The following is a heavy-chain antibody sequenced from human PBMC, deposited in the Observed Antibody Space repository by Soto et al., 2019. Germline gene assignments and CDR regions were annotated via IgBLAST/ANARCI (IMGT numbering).Heavy chain of an antibody. CDR1: GFTFSSYA. J-gene: IGHJ6*03. CDR3: ATPAAIKIDYYYMDV. Sequence: EVQLLESGGGLVQPGGSLRLSCAASGFTFSSYAMSWVRQAPGKGLEWVSAISGSGGSTYYADSVKGRFTISRDNSKNTLYLQMTSLRADDTAVYYCATPAAIKIDYYYMDVWGKGTTVTVSS. V-gene: IGHV3-23*01. D-gene: IGHD2-2*01. CDR2: ISGSGGST.